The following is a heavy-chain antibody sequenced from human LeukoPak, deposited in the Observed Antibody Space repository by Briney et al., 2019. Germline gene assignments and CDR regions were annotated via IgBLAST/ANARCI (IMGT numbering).Heavy chain of an antibody. Sequence: RGGSLRLSCAASGFTFSFYWMHWVRQAPGKGLVWVSHINTDGSSTSYADSVKGRFTISRDNAKNTLFLQMNSLRAEDTAVYYCARAREKYYYDSSGRGDAFDIWGQGTMVIVSS. CDR1: GFTFSFYW. V-gene: IGHV3-74*01. CDR3: ARAREKYYYDSSGRGDAFDI. CDR2: INTDGSST. D-gene: IGHD3-22*01. J-gene: IGHJ3*02.